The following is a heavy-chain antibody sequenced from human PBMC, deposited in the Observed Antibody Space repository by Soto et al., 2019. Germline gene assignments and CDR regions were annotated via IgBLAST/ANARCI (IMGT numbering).Heavy chain of an antibody. CDR2: ISWNSGSI. CDR1: GFTFDDYA. Sequence: DVQLVESGGGLVQPGRSLRLSCAASGFTFDDYAMHWVRQAPGKGLEWVSGISWNSGSIGYADSVKGRFTISRDNAKNSLYLQMTSLIAEDTALYYCAKDRGLVLSFYFDYWGQVTLVTVSS. D-gene: IGHD6-19*01. V-gene: IGHV3-9*01. J-gene: IGHJ4*02. CDR3: AKDRGLVLSFYFDY.